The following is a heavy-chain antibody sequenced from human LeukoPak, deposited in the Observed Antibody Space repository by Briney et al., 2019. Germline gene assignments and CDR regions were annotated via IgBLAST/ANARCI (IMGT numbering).Heavy chain of an antibody. J-gene: IGHJ4*02. CDR2: INPNSGGT. V-gene: IGHV1-2*02. CDR3: ARDQEAYGGIPDY. Sequence: ASVKVSCKASGYTFTGYYMHWVRQAPGQGLEWMGWINPNSGGTNYAQKFQGRVTMTRDTSISTAYMELSRLGSDDTAVYYCARDQEAYGGIPDYWGQGTLVTVSS. CDR1: GYTFTGYY. D-gene: IGHD4-23*01.